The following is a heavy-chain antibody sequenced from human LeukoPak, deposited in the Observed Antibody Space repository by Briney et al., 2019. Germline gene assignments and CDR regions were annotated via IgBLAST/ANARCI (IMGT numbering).Heavy chain of an antibody. Sequence: SQTLSLTCTVSGVSINSDGYYWIWFRQHPGKGLEWIAYIYYSGNTYYNPSLKSRVTISVDTSEDHVSLKLSSVTAADTAVYYCARASPKLLFDYWGQGTLVTVSS. CDR2: IYYSGNT. CDR1: GVSINSDGYY. V-gene: IGHV4-31*03. J-gene: IGHJ4*02. D-gene: IGHD4-23*01. CDR3: ARASPKLLFDY.